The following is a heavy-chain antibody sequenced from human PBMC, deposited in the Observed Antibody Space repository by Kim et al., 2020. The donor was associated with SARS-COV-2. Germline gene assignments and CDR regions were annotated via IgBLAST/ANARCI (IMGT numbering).Heavy chain of an antibody. CDR3: AKGGTTVTTSLDS. D-gene: IGHD4-17*01. Sequence: YAGSLKGRFTISRDRSTTTLYLQMNRLRPEDKAVYYCAKGGTTVTTSLDSWGQGTLVTVSS. J-gene: IGHJ4*02. V-gene: IGHV3-23*01.